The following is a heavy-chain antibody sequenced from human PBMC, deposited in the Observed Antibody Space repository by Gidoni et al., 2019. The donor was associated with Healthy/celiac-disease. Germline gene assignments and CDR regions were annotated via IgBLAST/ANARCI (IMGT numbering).Heavy chain of an antibody. CDR3: TTRIPAATPYYYYDMDV. J-gene: IGHJ6*03. CDR2: IKSKTDGGKK. V-gene: IGHV3-15*07. CDR1: CFTFSTSW. Sequence: EVQLVESGVGLVKPGGSLSLSCASSCFTFSTSWMNWVRQAPGKGLEWVGRIKSKTDGGKKDYAATVKGRFTISREDSKNTMYLQMNSLKTEDTAVYYCTTRIPAATPYYYYDMDVWGKGTTVTVSS. D-gene: IGHD2-2*01.